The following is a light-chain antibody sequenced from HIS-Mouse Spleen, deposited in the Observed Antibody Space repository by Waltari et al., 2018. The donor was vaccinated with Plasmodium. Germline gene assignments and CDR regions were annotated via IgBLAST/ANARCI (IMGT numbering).Light chain of an antibody. CDR3: YSTDSSGNHRV. CDR1: DLPTKY. J-gene: IGLJ3*02. CDR2: EDS. V-gene: IGLV3-10*01. Sequence: SYELTQPPSVSVSPGQTARLTCSGDDLPTKYAYLYQQKSGQAPVLVIYEDSKRPSGIPERFSGSSSGTMATLTISGAQVEDEADYYCYSTDSSGNHRVFGGGTKLTVL.